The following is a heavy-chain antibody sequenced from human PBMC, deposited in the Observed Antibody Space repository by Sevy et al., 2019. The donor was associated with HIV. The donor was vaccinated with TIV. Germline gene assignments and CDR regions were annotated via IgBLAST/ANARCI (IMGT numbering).Heavy chain of an antibody. CDR2: VTVYNGNP. J-gene: IGHJ6*04. CDR1: GDTFTSYG. D-gene: IGHD1-26*01. Sequence: ASVKVSCKASGDTFTSYGISWVRQAPGQGLEWMGWVTVYNGNPNYALKFQDRLILTTDTSTSTAYMELRSLRSDDTAVYYCARGPTSIVRGRTVYYGLDVWGKGTTVTVSS. CDR3: ARGPTSIVRGRTVYYGLDV. V-gene: IGHV1-18*01.